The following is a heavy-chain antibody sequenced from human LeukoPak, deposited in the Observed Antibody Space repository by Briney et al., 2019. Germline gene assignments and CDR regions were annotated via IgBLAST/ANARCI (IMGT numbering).Heavy chain of an antibody. CDR2: IYSSGST. V-gene: IGHV3-53*01. Sequence: GGSLRLSCAASGFTVSTNYMSWVRQAPGKGLEWASIIYSSGSTYYADSVKGRFTISRDNSKNTLYLQMNSLRAEDTAVYYCARVVAAMGGIDYWGQGTLVTVSS. D-gene: IGHD2-21*02. CDR3: ARVVAAMGGIDY. CDR1: GFTVSTNY. J-gene: IGHJ4*02.